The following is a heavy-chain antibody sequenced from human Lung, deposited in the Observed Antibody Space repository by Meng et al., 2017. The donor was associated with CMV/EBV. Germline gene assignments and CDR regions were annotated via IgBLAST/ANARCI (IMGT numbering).Heavy chain of an antibody. CDR2: IDDTGRT. J-gene: IGHJ5*01. Sequence: SETLSLXXTVSGGSISSYFWSWIRQPPGMSLEWIGEIDDTGRTKYSPSLNSRVTMLLDTSKKQFSLKLSSVTAADTAVYYCARLTGTVYVHWFDSWGQGTLVTVSS. CDR3: ARLTGTVYVHWFDS. V-gene: IGHV4-34*01. D-gene: IGHD1-7*01. CDR1: GGSISSYF.